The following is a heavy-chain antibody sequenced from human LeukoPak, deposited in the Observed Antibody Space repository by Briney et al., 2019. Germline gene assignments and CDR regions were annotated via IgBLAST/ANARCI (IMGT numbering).Heavy chain of an antibody. J-gene: IGHJ3*02. CDR3: ARDRGRRGITMRSDAFDI. Sequence: PGGSLRLSCAASGFTFSSYWMSWVRQAPGKGLECVSAISANSVITLYEDSVKGRFTISRDNAKNSLYLQMNSLRAEDTAVYYCARDRGRRGITMRSDAFDIWGQGTIVTVSS. V-gene: IGHV3-23*01. CDR1: GFTFSSYW. CDR2: ISANSVIT. D-gene: IGHD3-22*01.